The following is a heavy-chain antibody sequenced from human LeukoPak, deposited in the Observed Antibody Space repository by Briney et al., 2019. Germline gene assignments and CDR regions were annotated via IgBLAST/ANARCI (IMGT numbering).Heavy chain of an antibody. Sequence: GASVKVSCKASGYTFTNYGISWVRQAPGQGLEWVGWISAYNGNTNYAQNLQDRVTMTTDTSTSAAYMEVRRLISDDTAVYYCAREGPVAVAGLDYWGQGTLATVSS. CDR1: GYTFTNYG. CDR2: ISAYNGNT. D-gene: IGHD6-19*01. V-gene: IGHV1-18*01. CDR3: AREGPVAVAGLDY. J-gene: IGHJ4*02.